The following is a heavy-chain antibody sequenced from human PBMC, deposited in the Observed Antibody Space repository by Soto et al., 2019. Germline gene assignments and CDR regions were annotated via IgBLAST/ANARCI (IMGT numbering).Heavy chain of an antibody. Sequence: QVQLHESGPGLVKPSETLTLTCTVSGGSINNYYWSWIRQFPGKRLEWIEYVHSSGRSESNPSLKSRVAISSDTSQNQFSLKMNAVTAADTACYCWVRERRDGYEYVDLWGQGAVVTVSS. CDR3: VRERRDGYEYVDL. CDR2: VHSSGRS. V-gene: IGHV4-59*01. CDR1: GGSINNYY. D-gene: IGHD5-12*01. J-gene: IGHJ4*02.